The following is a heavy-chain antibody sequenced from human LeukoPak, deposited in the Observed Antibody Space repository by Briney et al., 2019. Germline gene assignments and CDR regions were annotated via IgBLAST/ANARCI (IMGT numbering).Heavy chain of an antibody. CDR3: ARVATVSRTSAWHY. CDR2: VYPHSGGT. CDR1: GYTFTRYY. V-gene: IGHV1-2*02. J-gene: IGHJ4*02. Sequence: ASVKVSCKASGYTFTRYYMHWLRQAPGQGPEWMGWVYPHSGGTKYPQKFQGRGTINRDTSISTDYMELSRLISDDTAVYYCARVATVSRTSAWHYWGQGTLVTVSP. D-gene: IGHD2-2*01.